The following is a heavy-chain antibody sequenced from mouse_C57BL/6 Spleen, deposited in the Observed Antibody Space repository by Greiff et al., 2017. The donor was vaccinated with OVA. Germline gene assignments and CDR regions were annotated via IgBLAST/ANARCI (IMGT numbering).Heavy chain of an antibody. CDR1: GYAFSSSW. CDR2: IYPGDGDT. Sequence: QVQLQQSGPELVKPGASVKISCKASGYAFSSSWMNWVKQRPGKGLEWIGRIYPGDGDTNYNGKFKGKATLTADKSSSTAYMQLSSLTSEDSALSFCATPPRVFAYCGQETLVTVSA. V-gene: IGHV1-82*01. CDR3: ATPPRVFAY. J-gene: IGHJ3*01.